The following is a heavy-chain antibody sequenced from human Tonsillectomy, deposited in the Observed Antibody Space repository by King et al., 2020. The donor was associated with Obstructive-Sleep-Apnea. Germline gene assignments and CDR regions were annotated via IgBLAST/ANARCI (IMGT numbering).Heavy chain of an antibody. CDR2: IYYNVST. V-gene: IGHV4-59*08. CDR3: ARLRSVAGTRTPSFDV. Sequence: QLQESGPGLVKPSETLSLTCSVSGASISRHDWNWIRQVPGKGLEWIGYIYYNVSTNYNPSLKSRGNILRDSSKNQFSVRLLSVTAADTAVYYCARLRSVAGTRTPSFDVWGQGTVITVSS. CDR1: GASISRHD. J-gene: IGHJ3*01. D-gene: IGHD6-19*01.